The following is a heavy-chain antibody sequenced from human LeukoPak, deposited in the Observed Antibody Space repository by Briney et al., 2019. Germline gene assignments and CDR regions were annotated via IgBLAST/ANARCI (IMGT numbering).Heavy chain of an antibody. CDR3: ARVRKGYCSSTSCYVLSY. V-gene: IGHV3-30*02. CDR2: IRYDGSNK. J-gene: IGHJ4*02. D-gene: IGHD2-2*01. CDR1: GFTFSSYG. Sequence: GGSLRLSCAASGFTFSSYGIHWVRQAPGRGLEWVAFIRYDGSNKYYSDSVKGRFTISRDNSKNTLYLQMNSLRAEDTAVYYCARVRKGYCSSTSCYVLSYWGQGTLVTVSS.